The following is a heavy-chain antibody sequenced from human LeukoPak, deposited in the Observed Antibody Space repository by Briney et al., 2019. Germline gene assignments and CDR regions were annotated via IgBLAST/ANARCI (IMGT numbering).Heavy chain of an antibody. J-gene: IGHJ5*02. V-gene: IGHV3-74*01. CDR3: ARDLPYYDFWSGYPNWFDP. D-gene: IGHD3-3*01. CDR2: INSDGSST. CDR1: GFTFSSYW. Sequence: GGSLRLSCAASGFTFSSYWMHWVCQAPGKGLVWVSRINSDGSSTSYADSVKGRFTISRDNAKNTLYLQMNSLRAEDTAVYYCARDLPYYDFWSGYPNWFDPWGQGTLVTVSS.